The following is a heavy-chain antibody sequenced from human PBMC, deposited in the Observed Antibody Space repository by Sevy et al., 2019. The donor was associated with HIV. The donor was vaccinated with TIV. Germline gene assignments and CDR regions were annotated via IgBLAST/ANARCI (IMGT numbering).Heavy chain of an antibody. D-gene: IGHD1-1*01. CDR1: GGTFSSYA. CDR2: IIPIFGTA. J-gene: IGHJ3*02. CDR3: ARGRDGYNLLLDI. V-gene: IGHV1-69*13. Sequence: ASVKVSCKASGGTFSSYAISWVRQAPGQGLEWMGRIIPIFGTANYAQKFQGRVTITADESTSTAYMELSSLRSEDTAVYYCARGRDGYNLLLDIWGQGTMVTVSS.